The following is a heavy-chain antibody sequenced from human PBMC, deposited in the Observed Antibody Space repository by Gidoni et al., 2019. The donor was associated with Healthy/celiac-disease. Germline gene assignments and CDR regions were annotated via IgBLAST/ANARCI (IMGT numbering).Heavy chain of an antibody. D-gene: IGHD6-6*01. CDR1: GSTFTSYY. CDR3: ARDIIAARPPYYYYGMDV. V-gene: IGHV1-46*01. J-gene: IGHJ6*02. Sequence: QVQLVQSGAEVKKPGASVKVSCKASGSTFTSYYMHWVRQAPGQGLEWRGIINPSGGSTSYAQKFQGRVTMTRDTSTSTVYMEMSSLRSENTAVYYCARDIIAARPPYYYYGMDVWGQGTTVTVSS. CDR2: INPSGGST.